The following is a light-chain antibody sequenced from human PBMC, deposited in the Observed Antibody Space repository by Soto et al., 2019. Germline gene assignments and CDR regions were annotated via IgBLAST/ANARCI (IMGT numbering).Light chain of an antibody. CDR1: SSDVGSYNR. CDR2: EVS. CDR3: SSYTSSSTLV. J-gene: IGLJ2*01. Sequence: QSALTQPHSVSGSPGQSVTISCTGTSSDVGSYNRVSWYQQPPGTAPKLMIYEVSNRPSVVHDRFSGSKSGNTASLTISGLQAEDEADYYCSSYTSSSTLVFGGGTKVTVL. V-gene: IGLV2-18*02.